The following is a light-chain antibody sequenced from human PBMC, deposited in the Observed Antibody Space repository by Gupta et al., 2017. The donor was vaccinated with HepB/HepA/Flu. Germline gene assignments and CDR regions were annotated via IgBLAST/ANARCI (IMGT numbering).Light chain of an antibody. J-gene: IGKJ2*01. Sequence: NVLTQSPDTLSLSPGERVTLSCRARQSLNNDYLAWYQQKPGQAPRLLIYGASSRATGISDRFSGSGVGKDVTLTISGREQEGYAGYYCQQYGSKPLYKFGQGTKLEIK. CDR1: QSLNNDY. CDR3: QQYGSKPLYK. CDR2: GAS. V-gene: IGKV3-20*01.